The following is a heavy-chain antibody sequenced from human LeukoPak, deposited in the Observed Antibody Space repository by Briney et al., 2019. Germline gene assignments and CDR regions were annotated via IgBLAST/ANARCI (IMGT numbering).Heavy chain of an antibody. V-gene: IGHV5-51*01. CDR2: IYPGDSDI. CDR3: ARGAYSGSYNSFDC. D-gene: IGHD1-26*01. CDR1: GYSFTSYW. J-gene: IGHJ4*02. Sequence: GESLKISCKGSGYSFTSYWIAWVRQMPGKGLGWMGIIYPGDSDIRYSPSFQGQVTISADRSISTAYLQWSSLKASDTAMYYCARGAYSGSYNSFDCWGQGTLVTVSS.